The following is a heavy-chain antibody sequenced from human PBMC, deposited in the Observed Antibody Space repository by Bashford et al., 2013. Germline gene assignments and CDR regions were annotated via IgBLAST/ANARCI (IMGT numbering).Heavy chain of an antibody. CDR2: IFSNDEK. CDR1: GFSLSNARMG. D-gene: IGHD3-9*01. V-gene: IGHV2-26*01. CDR3: ARIPVYDWSLDY. Sequence: SGPTLVKPTQTLTLTCTVSGFSLSNARMGVSWIRQPPGKALEWLAHIFSNDEKSYSTSLKSRLTISKDTSKSQVVLTMTNMDPVDTATYYCARIPVYDWSLDYWGQGTLVTVSS. J-gene: IGHJ4*02.